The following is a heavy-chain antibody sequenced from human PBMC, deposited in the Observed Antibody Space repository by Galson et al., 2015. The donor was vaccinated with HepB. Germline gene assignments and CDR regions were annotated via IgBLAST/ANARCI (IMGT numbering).Heavy chain of an antibody. J-gene: IGHJ6*02. CDR1: GFTFSSYS. CDR2: ISSSSSYI. V-gene: IGHV3-21*01. Sequence: FLRLSCAASGFTFSSYSMNWVRQAPGKGLEWVSSISSSSSYIYYADSVKGRFTISRDNAKNSLYLQMNSLTADDSAVYYCAREDVEGQQVDYYYYGMDVWGQGTTVTVSS. D-gene: IGHD6-13*01. CDR3: AREDVEGQQVDYYYYGMDV.